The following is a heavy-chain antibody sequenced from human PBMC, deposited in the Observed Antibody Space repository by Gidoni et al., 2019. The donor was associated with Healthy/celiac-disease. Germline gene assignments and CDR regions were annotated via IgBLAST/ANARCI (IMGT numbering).Heavy chain of an antibody. CDR3: ARGGVVVVVAATDSIYYFDY. D-gene: IGHD2-15*01. CDR2: INHSGST. Sequence: QVQLQQWGAGLLKPSETLSLTCAVHGGSFSGYYWNWVRQPPGKGLGWIGEINHSGSTNYNPSLKSRVTISVDTSKNQFSLKLSSVTAADTAVYYCARGGVVVVVAATDSIYYFDYWGQGTLVTVSS. J-gene: IGHJ4*02. V-gene: IGHV4-34*01. CDR1: GGSFSGYY.